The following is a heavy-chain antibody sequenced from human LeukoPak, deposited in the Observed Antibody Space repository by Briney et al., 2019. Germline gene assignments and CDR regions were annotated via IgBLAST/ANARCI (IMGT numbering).Heavy chain of an antibody. D-gene: IGHD3-10*01. CDR3: TTARFVSANGYYYYYYMDV. CDR1: GFTFSNAW. J-gene: IGHJ6*03. Sequence: GGSLRLSCAASGFTFSNAWMSWVRQAPGKGLEWVGRIKSKTDGGTTDYAAPVKGRFTISRDDSKNTLYLQMNSLKTEDTAVYYCTTARFVSANGYYYYYYMDVWGKGTTVTVSS. V-gene: IGHV3-15*01. CDR2: IKSKTDGGTT.